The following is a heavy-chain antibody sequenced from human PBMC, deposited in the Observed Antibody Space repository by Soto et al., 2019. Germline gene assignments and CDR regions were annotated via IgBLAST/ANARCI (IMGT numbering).Heavy chain of an antibody. Sequence: GGSLRLSCAASGFTFSSYGMHWVRQAPGKGLEWVAVISYDGSNKYYADSVKGRFTISRDNSKNTLYLQMNSLRAEDTAVYYCAKDPRKILFRGEDYYYYYGMDVWGQGTTVTVSS. CDR1: GFTFSSYG. CDR3: AKDPRKILFRGEDYYYYYGMDV. J-gene: IGHJ6*02. CDR2: ISYDGSNK. V-gene: IGHV3-30*18. D-gene: IGHD3-10*01.